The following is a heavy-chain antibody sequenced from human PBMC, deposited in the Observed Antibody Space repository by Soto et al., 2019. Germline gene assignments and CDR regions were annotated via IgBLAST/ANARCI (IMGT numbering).Heavy chain of an antibody. D-gene: IGHD3-16*02. J-gene: IGHJ4*02. CDR1: GGSFSGYY. V-gene: IGHV4-34*01. Sequence: SETLSLTCAVYGGSFSGYYWSWIRQPPGKGLEWIGEINHSGSTNYNPSLKSRVTISVDTSKNQFSLKLSSVTAADTAVYYCARGPKDFYDYIGGSYRFYYFAYGGKGTLVTVSS. CDR2: INHSGST. CDR3: ARGPKDFYDYIGGSYRFYYFAY.